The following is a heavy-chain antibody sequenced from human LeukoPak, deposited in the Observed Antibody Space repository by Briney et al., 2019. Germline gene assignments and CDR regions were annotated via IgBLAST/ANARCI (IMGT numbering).Heavy chain of an antibody. CDR2: INHSGST. J-gene: IGHJ4*02. Sequence: SETLSLTCAVYGGSFSGYYWSWIRQPPGKGLEWMGEINHSGSTNYNPSLKSRVTISVDTSKNQFSLKLSSVTAADTAVYYCAREGITMVRGAPFDYWGQGTLVTVSS. CDR1: GGSFSGYY. V-gene: IGHV4-34*01. D-gene: IGHD3-10*01. CDR3: AREGITMVRGAPFDY.